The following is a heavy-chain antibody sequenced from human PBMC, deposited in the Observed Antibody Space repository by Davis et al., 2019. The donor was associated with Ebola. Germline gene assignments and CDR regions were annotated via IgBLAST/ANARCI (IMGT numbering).Heavy chain of an antibody. J-gene: IGHJ5*02. D-gene: IGHD6-13*01. Sequence: PSETLSLTCTVSGGSISSYYWSWIRQPPGKGLEWIGYIYYSGSTNYNPSLKSRFTISVDTSKNQFSLKLSSVTAADTAVYYCAREGPGGSSSHNWFDPWGQGTLVTVSS. V-gene: IGHV4-59*01. CDR3: AREGPGGSSSHNWFDP. CDR2: IYYSGST. CDR1: GGSISSYY.